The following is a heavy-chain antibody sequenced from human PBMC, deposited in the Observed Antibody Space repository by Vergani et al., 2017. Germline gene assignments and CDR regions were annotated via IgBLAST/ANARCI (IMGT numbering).Heavy chain of an antibody. CDR3: ARTGYSYSKAFDY. J-gene: IGHJ4*02. Sequence: QITLKESGPTLVKPTQTLPLTCPFSGFSLSTSGMCVSWIRQPPGKALEWLARIDWVDDKYYSTSLKTRLTISKDTSKNQVVLTMTNMYPVDTATYYCARTGYSYSKAFDYWGQGTLVTVSS. CDR1: GFSLSTSGMC. V-gene: IGHV2-70*12. CDR2: IDWVDDK. D-gene: IGHD5-18*01.